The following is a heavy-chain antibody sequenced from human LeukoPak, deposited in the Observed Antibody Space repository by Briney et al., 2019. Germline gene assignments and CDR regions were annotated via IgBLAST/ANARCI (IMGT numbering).Heavy chain of an antibody. CDR1: AFTFSTYG. Sequence: GGSLRPSCAASAFTFSTYGMHWVRQAPGKGLEWVAFIRYDGDNKYYADSVKGRFTISRDNSKNALYVQLNSLRPDDTAVYYCAKDSSDYYFDYWGQGTLVTVSS. CDR2: IRYDGDNK. CDR3: AKDSSDYYFDY. V-gene: IGHV3-30*02. J-gene: IGHJ4*02. D-gene: IGHD3-22*01.